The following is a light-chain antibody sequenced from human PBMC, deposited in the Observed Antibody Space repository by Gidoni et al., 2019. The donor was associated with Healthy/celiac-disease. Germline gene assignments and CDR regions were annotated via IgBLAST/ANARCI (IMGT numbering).Light chain of an antibody. CDR1: QSVSSSY. Sequence: EIVLTQSPGTLSLSPGERATLSCRASQSVSSSYLAWYQQKPGQAPRLLIYGASSRATGIPDRSSGRGSGTDFTLTISRLEPEDFAVYYCQQYGSSPRLYTFGQGTKLEIK. CDR2: GAS. CDR3: QQYGSSPRLYT. J-gene: IGKJ2*01. V-gene: IGKV3-20*01.